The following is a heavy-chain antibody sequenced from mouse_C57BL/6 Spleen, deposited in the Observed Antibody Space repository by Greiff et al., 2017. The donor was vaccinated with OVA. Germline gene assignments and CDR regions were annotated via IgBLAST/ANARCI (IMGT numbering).Heavy chain of an antibody. CDR3: ARSWGSSFAY. J-gene: IGHJ3*01. D-gene: IGHD1-3*01. CDR2: IYPGDGDT. V-gene: IGHV1-82*01. Sequence: VQLQQSGPELVKPGASVKISCKASGYAFSSSWMNWVKQRPGKGLEWIGRIYPGDGDTNYNGKFKGKATLTADKSSSTAYMQLSSLTSEDSAVYFCARSWGSSFAYWGQGTLVTVSA. CDR1: GYAFSSSW.